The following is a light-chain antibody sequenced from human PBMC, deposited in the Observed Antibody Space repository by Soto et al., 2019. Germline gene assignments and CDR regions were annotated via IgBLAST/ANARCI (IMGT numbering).Light chain of an antibody. CDR1: QSLSSY. Sequence: DIQMTQSPSSLYASVGDRVTITCRASQSLSSYLNWYQQKPRKAPKLLIYAASSLHSGVPSRFSGRGSGTGFALTISSLQPEDLANDYCQQSYSTPPITFSPGTKVDSK. CDR3: QQSYSTPPIT. J-gene: IGKJ3*01. V-gene: IGKV1-39*01. CDR2: AAS.